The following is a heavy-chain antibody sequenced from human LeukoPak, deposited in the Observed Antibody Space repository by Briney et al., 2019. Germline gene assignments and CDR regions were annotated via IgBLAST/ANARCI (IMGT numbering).Heavy chain of an antibody. CDR2: ISGSGGST. CDR3: AKAGSIWGSYREYFDY. D-gene: IGHD3-16*02. J-gene: IGHJ4*02. V-gene: IGHV3-23*01. Sequence: PGGSLRPSCAASGFTFSSYAMSWVRQAPGKGLEWVSAISGSGGSTYYADSVKGRFTISRDNSKNTLYLQMNSLRAEDTAVYYCAKAGSIWGSYREYFDYWGQGTLVTVSS. CDR1: GFTFSSYA.